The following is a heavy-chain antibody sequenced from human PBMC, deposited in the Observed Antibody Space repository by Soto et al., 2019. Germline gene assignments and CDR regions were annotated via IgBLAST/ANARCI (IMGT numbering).Heavy chain of an antibody. Sequence: ASVKVSCKASGYTFTSYAMHWVRQAPGERLEWMGWINAGNGNTKYSQKFQGRVTITRDTSASTAYMELSSLRSEDTAVYYCARVPRITGTTMANWFDPWGQGTLVTVSS. J-gene: IGHJ5*02. CDR2: INAGNGNT. V-gene: IGHV1-3*01. D-gene: IGHD1-7*01. CDR3: ARVPRITGTTMANWFDP. CDR1: GYTFTSYA.